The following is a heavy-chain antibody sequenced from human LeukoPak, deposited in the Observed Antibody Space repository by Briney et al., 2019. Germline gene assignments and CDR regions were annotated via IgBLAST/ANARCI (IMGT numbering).Heavy chain of an antibody. CDR2: IYYSGST. V-gene: IGHV4-59*01. D-gene: IGHD5-18*01. Sequence: SETLSLTCTVSGGSISSYYWSWIRQPPGKGLEWIGYIYYSGSTNYNPSLKSRVTISVDTSKNQFSLMLSSVTAADTAVYYCARYSYGYIGYWGQGTLVTVSS. CDR1: GGSISSYY. CDR3: ARYSYGYIGY. J-gene: IGHJ4*02.